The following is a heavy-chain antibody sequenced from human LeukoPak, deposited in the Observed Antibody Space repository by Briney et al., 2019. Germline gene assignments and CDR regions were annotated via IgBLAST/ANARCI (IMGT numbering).Heavy chain of an antibody. CDR2: IYHSGST. V-gene: IGHV4-30-2*01. Sequence: PSQTLSLTCTVSGGSISIGGYYWSWIRQPPGKGLEWIGYIYHSGSTYYNPSLKSRVTISVDRSKNQFSLKLSSVTAADTAVYYCARHLAAAGNAAFDIWGQGTMVTVSS. CDR3: ARHLAAAGNAAFDI. J-gene: IGHJ3*02. D-gene: IGHD6-13*01. CDR1: GGSISIGGYY.